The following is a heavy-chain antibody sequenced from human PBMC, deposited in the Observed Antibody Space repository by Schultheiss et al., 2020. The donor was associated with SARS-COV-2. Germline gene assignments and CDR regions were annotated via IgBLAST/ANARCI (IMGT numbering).Heavy chain of an antibody. CDR1: GYTFTSYA. CDR3: ARGGFLGSGSYDY. Sequence: ASVKVSCKASGYTFTSYAMHWVRQAPGQRLEWMGWINAGNGNTKYSQKFQGRVTITRDTSASTAYMELRSLRSDDTAVYYCARGGFLGSGSYDYWGQGTLVTVAS. V-gene: IGHV1-3*01. J-gene: IGHJ4*02. D-gene: IGHD3-10*01. CDR2: INAGNGNT.